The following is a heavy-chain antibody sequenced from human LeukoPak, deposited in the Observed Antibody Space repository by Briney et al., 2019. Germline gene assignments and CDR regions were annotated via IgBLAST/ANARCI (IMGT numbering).Heavy chain of an antibody. CDR1: GFTFSSYS. CDR3: ASSGSGSYWGYNWFDP. D-gene: IGHD1-26*01. Sequence: GGSLRLSCAASGFTFSSYSMNWARQAPGKGLEWVSSISSSSSYIYYADSVKGRFTISRDNAKNSLYLQMNSLRAEDTAVYYCASSGSGSYWGYNWFDPWGQGTLVTVSS. V-gene: IGHV3-21*01. CDR2: ISSSSSYI. J-gene: IGHJ5*02.